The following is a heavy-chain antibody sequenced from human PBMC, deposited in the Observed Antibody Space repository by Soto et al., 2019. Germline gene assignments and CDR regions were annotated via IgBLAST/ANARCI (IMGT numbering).Heavy chain of an antibody. D-gene: IGHD3-10*01. CDR2: MNPNSGNT. CDR3: ARERSGYRMDV. CDR1: GYTFTSYD. Sequence: QVQLVQSGAEVKKPGASVKVSCKASGYTFTSYDINWVRQATGQGLEWMGWMNPNSGNTGYAQKFQGRVTMTRNTSVSTAYREVRSLRSEDRAVYYWARERSGYRMDVWGQGTTVTVSS. J-gene: IGHJ6*02. V-gene: IGHV1-8*02.